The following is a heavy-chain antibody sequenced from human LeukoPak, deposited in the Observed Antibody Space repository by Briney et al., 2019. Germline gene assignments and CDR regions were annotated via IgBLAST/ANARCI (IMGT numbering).Heavy chain of an antibody. Sequence: ASVNVSCKASGYTFTSYDINWVRQATGQGLEWMGWMNPNSGNTGYAQKFQGRVTMTRNTSISTAYMELSSLRSEDTAVYYCARGPMVRGVITSWFDPWGQGTLVTVSS. CDR1: GYTFTSYD. J-gene: IGHJ5*02. D-gene: IGHD3-10*01. CDR3: ARGPMVRGVITSWFDP. V-gene: IGHV1-8*01. CDR2: MNPNSGNT.